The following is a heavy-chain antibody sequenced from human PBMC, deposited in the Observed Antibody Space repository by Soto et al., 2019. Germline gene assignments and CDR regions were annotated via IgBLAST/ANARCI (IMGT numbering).Heavy chain of an antibody. Sequence: GGSLRLSCAASGFTFSSYWMSWVRQAPGKGLEWVANIKQDGSEKYYVDSVKGRFTISRDNAKNSLYLQMNSLRAEDTAVYYCARDAQEGAGWNDAFDIWGQGTMVTVSS. J-gene: IGHJ3*02. CDR3: ARDAQEGAGWNDAFDI. D-gene: IGHD1-26*01. CDR2: IKQDGSEK. V-gene: IGHV3-7*05. CDR1: GFTFSSYW.